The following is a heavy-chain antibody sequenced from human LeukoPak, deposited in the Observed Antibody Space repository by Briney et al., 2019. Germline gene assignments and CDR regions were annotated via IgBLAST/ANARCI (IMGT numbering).Heavy chain of an antibody. J-gene: IGHJ4*02. D-gene: IGHD4-23*01. CDR2: ISSSSSYI. V-gene: IGHV3-21*04. CDR1: GFIFSSYS. CDR3: AKAVESGGLFDY. Sequence: GGSLRLSCAASGFIFSSYSMNWVRQAPGKGLERVSSISSSSSYIYYADSVKGRFTISGDNSKNTVYLQMNSLRAEDTAVYYCAKAVESGGLFDYWGQGTLVTVSS.